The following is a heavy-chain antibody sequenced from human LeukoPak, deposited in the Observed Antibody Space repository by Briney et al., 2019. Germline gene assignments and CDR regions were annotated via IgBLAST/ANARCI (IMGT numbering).Heavy chain of an antibody. CDR1: GGSFSGYY. CDR2: INHSGST. CDR3: ARVGPYYYGSGGYAFDI. V-gene: IGHV4-34*01. Sequence: NPSETLSLTCAVYGGSFSGYYWSWIRQPPGKGLEWIGEINHSGSTNYNPSLKSRVTISVDTSKNQFSLKLSSVTAADTAVYYCARVGPYYYGSGGYAFDIWGQGTMVTVSS. J-gene: IGHJ3*02. D-gene: IGHD3-10*01.